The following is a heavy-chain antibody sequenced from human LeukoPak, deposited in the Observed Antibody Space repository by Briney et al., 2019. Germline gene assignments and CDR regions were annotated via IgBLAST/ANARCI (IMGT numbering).Heavy chain of an antibody. CDR1: GGSISSGGYY. CDR3: ARQRSSQGYFDY. CDR2: IYHSGST. D-gene: IGHD6-6*01. V-gene: IGHV4-30-2*01. Sequence: SETLSLTCTVSGGSISSGGYYWRWLRQPPGKGREWIGYIYHSGSTYYNPSLKSRVTISVDRSKNQFSLKLSSVTAADTAVYYCARQRSSQGYFDYWGQGTLVTVSS. J-gene: IGHJ4*02.